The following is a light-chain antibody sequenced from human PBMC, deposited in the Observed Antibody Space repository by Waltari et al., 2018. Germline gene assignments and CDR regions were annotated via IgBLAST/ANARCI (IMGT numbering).Light chain of an antibody. V-gene: IGLV2-23*01. CDR3: CSYGVRVF. CDR1: SSALGNYNVY. CDR2: EGN. J-gene: IGLJ2*01. Sequence: QSALTQPASVSGSPGQSITISCTGTSSALGNYNVYVSWYQHRPGEAPKLIIYEGNVRPSGVSDRFSGSKSGNAASLTISGLQAEDEAHYYCCSYGVRVFFGGGTKLTVL.